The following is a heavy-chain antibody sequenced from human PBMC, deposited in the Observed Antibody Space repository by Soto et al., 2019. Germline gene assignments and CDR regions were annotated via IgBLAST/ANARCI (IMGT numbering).Heavy chain of an antibody. J-gene: IGHJ6*02. V-gene: IGHV4-39*07. CDR3: ARSYYYYSGMDV. CDR1: GGSISSSSYY. CDR2: VYYSGST. Sequence: PSETLSLTCTVSGGSISSSSYYWGWIRQPPGKGLEWIGSVYYSGSTNYNPSLKSRVTISVDTSRHQFSLKLSSVTAADTAVYYCARSYYYYSGMDVWGQGTTVTVSS.